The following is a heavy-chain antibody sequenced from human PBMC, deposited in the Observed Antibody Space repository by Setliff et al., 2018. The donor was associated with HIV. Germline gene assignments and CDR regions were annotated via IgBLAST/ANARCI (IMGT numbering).Heavy chain of an antibody. D-gene: IGHD1-26*01. J-gene: IGHJ3*02. CDR2: INHSGST. Sequence: PSETLSLTCAVYGGSFSGYYWSWIRQPPGKGLEWIGEINHSGSTNYNPSLKSRVTISVDTSKNQFSLKLRSVTAADTAVYYCARPAGKGSYYGDDAFDIWGQGTMVTVSS. V-gene: IGHV4-34*01. CDR1: GGSFSGYY. CDR3: ARPAGKGSYYGDDAFDI.